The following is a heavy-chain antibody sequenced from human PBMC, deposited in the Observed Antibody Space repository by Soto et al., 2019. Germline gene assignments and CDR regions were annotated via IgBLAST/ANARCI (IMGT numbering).Heavy chain of an antibody. J-gene: IGHJ5*02. D-gene: IGHD3-22*01. CDR3: ARDYYDSSGYHTPSWFDP. CDR2: IYYSGST. CDR1: GGSISSGGYY. V-gene: IGHV4-31*03. Sequence: SETLSLTCTVSGGSISSGGYYWSWIRQHPGKGLEWIGYIYYSGSTYYNPSLKSRVTISVDTSKNQFSPKLSSVTAADTAVYYCARDYYDSSGYHTPSWFDPWGQGTLVTVSS.